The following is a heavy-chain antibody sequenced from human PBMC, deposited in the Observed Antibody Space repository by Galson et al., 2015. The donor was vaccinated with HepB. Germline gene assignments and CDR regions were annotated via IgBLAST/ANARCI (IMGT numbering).Heavy chain of an antibody. V-gene: IGHV3-30*18. CDR2: ISYDGSNK. J-gene: IGHJ4*02. CDR1: GFTFSSYG. Sequence: SLRLSCAASGFTFSSYGMHWVRQAPGKGLEWVAVISYDGSNKYYADSVEGRFTISRDNSKNTLYLQMNSLRAEDTAVYYCAKVGAYSSSWLIDYWGQGTLVTVSS. D-gene: IGHD6-13*01. CDR3: AKVGAYSSSWLIDY.